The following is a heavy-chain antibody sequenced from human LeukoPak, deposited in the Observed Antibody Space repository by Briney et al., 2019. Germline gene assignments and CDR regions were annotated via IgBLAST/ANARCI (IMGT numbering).Heavy chain of an antibody. D-gene: IGHD3-10*01. V-gene: IGHV4-38-2*02. J-gene: IGHJ4*02. CDR3: ARRSYYYGSGRRYFDY. Sequence: SETLSLTCTVSGYSISSGYYWGWIRQPPGKGLEWIGSIYHSGSTYYNPSLKSRVTISVDTSKNQFSLKLSSVTAADTAVYYCARRSYYYGSGRRYFDYWGQGTLVTVSS. CDR1: GYSISSGYY. CDR2: IYHSGST.